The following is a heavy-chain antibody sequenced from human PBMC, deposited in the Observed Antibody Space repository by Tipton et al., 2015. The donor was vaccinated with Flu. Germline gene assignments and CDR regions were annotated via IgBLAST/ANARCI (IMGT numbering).Heavy chain of an antibody. CDR3: ARGMNGGLVDV. D-gene: IGHD2-8*01. V-gene: IGHV3-64*02. CDR2: ISSSGDNT. Sequence: SLRLSCAASGFTFSDYAMHWVRQAPGKGLEYVSAISSSGDNTYYADSVKGRFTISRDNSKNTLYLQMGSLRADDMAVYYCARGMNGGLVDVWGQGTTVTVSS. J-gene: IGHJ6*02. CDR1: GFTFSDYA.